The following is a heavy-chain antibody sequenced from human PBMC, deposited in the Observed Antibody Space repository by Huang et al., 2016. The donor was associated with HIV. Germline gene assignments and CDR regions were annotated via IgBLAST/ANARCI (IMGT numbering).Heavy chain of an antibody. V-gene: IGHV3-21*01. CDR3: AKFLGIGAFDI. D-gene: IGHD3-16*01. Sequence: EVQLVESGGGLVKPGGSLSLSCAASGFTLRSHGMIWVRQAPGKGLECVSSITSRSTYYADSLRGRFTISSDNAKNLLYLQMNSLRAEDTAVYYCAKFLGIGAFDIWGQGTMVTVSS. CDR1: GFTLRSHG. CDR2: ITSRST. J-gene: IGHJ3*02.